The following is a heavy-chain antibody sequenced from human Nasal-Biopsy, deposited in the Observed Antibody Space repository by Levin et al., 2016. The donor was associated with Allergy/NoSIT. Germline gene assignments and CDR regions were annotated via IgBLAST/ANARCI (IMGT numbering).Heavy chain of an antibody. D-gene: IGHD6-19*01. CDR2: VTGSGDYT. Sequence: GESLKISCAASGFTFSSHSMGWVRQAPGKGLEWVSAVTGSGDYTDYADSVKGRFTISRDNSKNILYLQLNNLRGEDTAVYYCARRSSHSSGHFDYWGQGTLVTVSS. V-gene: IGHV3-23*01. CDR3: ARRSSHSSGHFDY. J-gene: IGHJ4*02. CDR1: GFTFSSHS.